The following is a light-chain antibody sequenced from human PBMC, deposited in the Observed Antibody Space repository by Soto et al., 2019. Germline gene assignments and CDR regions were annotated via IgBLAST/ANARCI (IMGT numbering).Light chain of an antibody. CDR3: QQRSDWPPLT. CDR1: QSVSRD. V-gene: IGKV3-11*01. J-gene: IGKJ4*01. Sequence: EIVLTQSPGTLSLSPGERATLSCRASQSVSRDLAWYQQKHGQAPRLLIYDASKRATGIPDRFSGSGSGTDFPPHISSLEPEDFAVYYCQQRSDWPPLTFGGGTKVEVK. CDR2: DAS.